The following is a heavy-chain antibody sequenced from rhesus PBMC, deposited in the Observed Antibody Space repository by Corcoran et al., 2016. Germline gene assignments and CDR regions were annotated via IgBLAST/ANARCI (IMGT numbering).Heavy chain of an antibody. Sequence: QVQLQESGPGLVKPSETLSLTCAVSGGSFSSYWWGCVGPPPRTGLEWIGSIYGSSGSTEYNPSLKSRATISRDTSKNQSSLKLSAVTAADTAVYYCASSRRYCSGTYCFDYWGQGVLVTVSS. CDR3: ASSRRYCSGTYCFDY. CDR2: IYGSSGST. J-gene: IGHJ4*01. CDR1: GGSFSSYW. D-gene: IGHD2-15*01. V-gene: IGHV4-160*01.